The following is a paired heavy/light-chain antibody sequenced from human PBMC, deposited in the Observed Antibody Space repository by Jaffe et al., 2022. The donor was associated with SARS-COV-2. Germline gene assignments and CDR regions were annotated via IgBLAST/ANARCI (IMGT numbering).Heavy chain of an antibody. J-gene: IGHJ4*02. D-gene: IGHD2-15*01. Sequence: QVQLVESGGGVVQPGRSLRLSCAASGFTFSSYAMHWVRQAPGKGLEWVAVISYDGSNKYYADSVKGRFTISRDNSKNTLYLQMNSLRAEDTAVYYCARVRACSGGSCYRRPLDYWGQGTLVTVSS. CDR1: GFTFSSYA. V-gene: IGHV3-30-3*01. CDR2: ISYDGSNK. CDR3: ARVRACSGGSCYRRPLDY.
Light chain of an antibody. CDR2: KAS. CDR1: QSISSW. CDR3: QQYNSYFT. V-gene: IGKV1-5*03. Sequence: DIQMTQSPSTLSASVGDRVTITCRASQSISSWLAWYQQKPGKAPKLLIYKASSLESGVPSRFSGSGSGTEFTLTISSLQPDDFATYYCQQYNSYFTFGPGTKVDIK. J-gene: IGKJ3*01.